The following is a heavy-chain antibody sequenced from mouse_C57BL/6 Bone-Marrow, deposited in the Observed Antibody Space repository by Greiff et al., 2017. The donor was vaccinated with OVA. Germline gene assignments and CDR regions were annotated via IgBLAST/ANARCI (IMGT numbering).Heavy chain of an antibody. CDR3: ARYYGSSYDYAMDY. CDR2: INPNNGGT. D-gene: IGHD1-1*01. J-gene: IGHJ4*01. Sequence: VQLKQSGPELVKPGASVKIPCKASGYTFTDYNMDWVKQSHGKSLEWIGDINPNNGGTIYNQKFKGKATLTVDKSSSTAYMELRSLTSEDTAVDYCARYYGSSYDYAMDYWGQGTSVTVSS. CDR1: GYTFTDYN. V-gene: IGHV1-18*01.